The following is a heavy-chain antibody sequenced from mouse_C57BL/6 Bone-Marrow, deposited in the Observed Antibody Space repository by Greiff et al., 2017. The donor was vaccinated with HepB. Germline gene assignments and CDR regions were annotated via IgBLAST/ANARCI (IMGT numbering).Heavy chain of an antibody. CDR1: GFSLTSYG. J-gene: IGHJ2*01. Sequence: VMLVESGPGLVQPSQSLSITCTVSGFSLTSYGVHWVRQSPGKGLEWLGVIWSGGSTDYNAAFISRLSISKDNSKSQVFFKMNSLQADDTAIYYCARTTMITYYFDYWGQGTTLTVSS. CDR3: ARTTMITYYFDY. D-gene: IGHD2-4*01. V-gene: IGHV2-2*01. CDR2: IWSGGST.